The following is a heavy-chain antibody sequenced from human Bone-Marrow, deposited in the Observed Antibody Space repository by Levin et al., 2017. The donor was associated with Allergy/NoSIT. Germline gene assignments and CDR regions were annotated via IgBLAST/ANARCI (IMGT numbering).Heavy chain of an antibody. Sequence: GESLKISCAASGFTFSTYAMSWVRQAPGKGLEWVSDISGSGGAKYYADSVKGRFNISRDNPQNTLYLQMNSLRAEDTAVYYCAKGQVARTTARSLDYWGQGTLVTVSS. V-gene: IGHV3-23*01. J-gene: IGHJ4*02. CDR3: AKGQVARTTARSLDY. D-gene: IGHD1-14*01. CDR2: ISGSGGAK. CDR1: GFTFSTYA.